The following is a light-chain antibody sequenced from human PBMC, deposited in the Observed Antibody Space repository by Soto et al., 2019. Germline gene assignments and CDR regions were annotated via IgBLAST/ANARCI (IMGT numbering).Light chain of an antibody. CDR2: RNN. J-gene: IGLJ1*01. V-gene: IGLV1-47*01. CDR3: AAWDDSLSAYV. CDR1: GSNVGYNS. Sequence: QSALTQPPSLSAAPGQEVTISCSGSGSNVGYNSVSWYQQLPGTAPKLLIFRNNQRPSGVPDRFSDSKSGTSASLAISGLRSEDEADYYCAAWDDSLSAYVFGTGTKVTVL.